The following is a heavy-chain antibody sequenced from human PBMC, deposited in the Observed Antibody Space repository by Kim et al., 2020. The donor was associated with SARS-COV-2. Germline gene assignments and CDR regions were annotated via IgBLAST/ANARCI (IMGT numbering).Heavy chain of an antibody. J-gene: IGHJ4*02. CDR2: INSDGSST. CDR3: ARAFGWFGEFYLDY. Sequence: GGSLRLSCAASGFTFSSYWMHWVRQAPGKGLVWVSRINSDGSSTSYADSVQGRFTISRDNAKNTLYLQMNSLRAEDTAVYYCARAFGWFGEFYLDYWGQGTLVTVSS. CDR1: GFTFSSYW. D-gene: IGHD3-10*01. V-gene: IGHV3-74*01.